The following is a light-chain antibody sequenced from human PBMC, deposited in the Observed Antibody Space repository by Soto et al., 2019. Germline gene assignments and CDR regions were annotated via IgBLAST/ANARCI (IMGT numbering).Light chain of an antibody. CDR2: DAS. Sequence: EIVLTQSPATLSLSPGERATLSCRASQSVNSYLAWYQQRPGQAPRLLIHDASSRATGIPARFSGSGSWTDFTLTISSLEPEDFAVYYCQQRTNWPTSTFGQGTRLEIK. J-gene: IGKJ5*01. V-gene: IGKV3-11*01. CDR1: QSVNSY. CDR3: QQRTNWPTST.